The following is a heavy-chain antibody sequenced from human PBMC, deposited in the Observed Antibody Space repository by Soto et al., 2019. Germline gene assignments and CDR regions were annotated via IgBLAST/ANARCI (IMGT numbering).Heavy chain of an antibody. J-gene: IGHJ6*02. CDR2: IKEKTNSYTT. CDR1: GFTLSDHF. D-gene: IGHD6-13*01. V-gene: IGHV3-72*01. Sequence: LTLSCAASGFTLSDHFMDWVRQAPGKGLEWVGRIKEKTNSYTTQFAASVKGRFTISRDDSKNSLYLQMNSLKTEDTAVYYCTREFGIGPAEDLLDVWGQGTTVTVSS. CDR3: TREFGIGPAEDLLDV.